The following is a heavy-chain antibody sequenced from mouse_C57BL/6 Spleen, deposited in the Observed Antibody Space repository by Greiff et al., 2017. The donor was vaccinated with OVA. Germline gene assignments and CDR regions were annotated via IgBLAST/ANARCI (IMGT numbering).Heavy chain of an antibody. CDR1: GYSFTGGYY. V-gene: IGHV3-6*01. D-gene: IGHD2-4*01. Sequence: DVQLQESGPGLVKPSQSLSLTCSVTGYSFTGGYYWNWIRQFPGNILELMGYISYDGSNNYNPSLKNRIAITSDTAKNQFCLKLNSVTTEDTATYSCARMGYDYVYFDYWGQGTTLTVSS. J-gene: IGHJ2*01. CDR3: ARMGYDYVYFDY. CDR2: ISYDGSN.